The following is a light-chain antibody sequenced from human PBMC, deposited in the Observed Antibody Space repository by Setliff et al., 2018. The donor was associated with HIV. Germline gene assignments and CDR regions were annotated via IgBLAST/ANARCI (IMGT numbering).Light chain of an antibody. CDR1: SSDVGGYNY. V-gene: IGLV2-14*01. Sequence: QSALTQPASVSGSPGQSITISCTGTSSDVGGYNYVSWYQQHPGKAPKLMMYDVTKRPSGVSIRFSGSKSGNTASLTISGLQGEDEADYFCGSFPSSSTFVFGTGTKVTVL. CDR2: DVT. J-gene: IGLJ1*01. CDR3: GSFPSSSTFV.